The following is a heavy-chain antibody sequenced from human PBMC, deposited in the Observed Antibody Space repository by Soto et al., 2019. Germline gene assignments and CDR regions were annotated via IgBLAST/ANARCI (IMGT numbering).Heavy chain of an antibody. J-gene: IGHJ6*02. CDR2: ISYEGSKT. CDR3: AKDHWAAYSGYAIRNDLDV. CDR1: GFTFSDYG. D-gene: IGHD5-12*01. V-gene: IGHV3-30*18. Sequence: QVQLVESGGGVVQPGRSLRLSCAAPGFTFSDYGIHWVRRAPGKGLEWVAVISYEGSKTYYADSVKGRFTISRDNSKNTLYLQMASLRPEDTAVYYCAKDHWAAYSGYAIRNDLDVWGQGTTVTVS.